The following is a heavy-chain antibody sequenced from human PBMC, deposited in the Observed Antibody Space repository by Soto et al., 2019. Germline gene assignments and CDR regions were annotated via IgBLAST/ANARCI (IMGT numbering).Heavy chain of an antibody. CDR2: VYYSGST. CDR1: GGSTSSGGYY. J-gene: IGHJ6*02. CDR3: ARVEARGLRMVYYYYGMDV. D-gene: IGHD4-17*01. Sequence: SETLSLTCTVSGGSTSSGGYYWSWIRQHPGKGLEWIGYVYYSGSTYYNPSLKSRVTISVDTSKNQFSLKLSSVTAADTAVYYCARVEARGLRMVYYYYGMDVWGQGTTVTVSS. V-gene: IGHV4-31*03.